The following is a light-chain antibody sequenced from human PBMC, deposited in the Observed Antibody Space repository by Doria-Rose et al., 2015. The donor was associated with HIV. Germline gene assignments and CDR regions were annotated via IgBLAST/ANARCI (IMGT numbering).Light chain of an antibody. V-gene: IGKV1-8*01. J-gene: IGKJ2*01. CDR1: QGISSY. CDR3: QQYYSYPRT. Sequence: RMTQSPSSLSASTGDRVTITCRASQGISSYLAWYQQKPGKAPKLLIYAASTLQSGVPSRFSGSGSGTDFTLTISCLQSEDFAAYYCQQYYSYPRTFGQGTKLEIK. CDR2: AAS.